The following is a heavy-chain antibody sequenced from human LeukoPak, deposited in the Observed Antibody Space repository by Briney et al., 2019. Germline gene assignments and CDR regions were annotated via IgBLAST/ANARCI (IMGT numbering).Heavy chain of an antibody. D-gene: IGHD1-14*01. CDR3: ARDIHVPRIREPYFDI. CDR2: IYHSGST. CDR1: GGSISSSNW. V-gene: IGHV4-4*02. J-gene: IGHJ3*02. Sequence: SETLSLTCAVSGGSISSSNWWSWVRQPPGKGLEWIGEIYHSGSTNYNPSLKGRVTISVDTSKNQFSLKLSSVTAADTAVYYCARDIHVPRIREPYFDIWGEGTLVTVSS.